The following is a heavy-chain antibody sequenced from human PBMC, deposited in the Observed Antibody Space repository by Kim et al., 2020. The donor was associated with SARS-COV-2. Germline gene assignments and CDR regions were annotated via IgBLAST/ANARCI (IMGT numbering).Heavy chain of an antibody. CDR3: ARGWIYGSGSPPVYYGMDV. Sequence: GGSLRLSCAASGFTFSSYAMHWVRQAPGKGLEWVAVISYDGSNKYYADSVKGRFTISRDNSKNTLYLQMNSLRAEDTAVYYCARGWIYGSGSPPVYYGMDVWGQGTTVTVSS. CDR2: ISYDGSNK. J-gene: IGHJ6*02. D-gene: IGHD3-10*01. CDR1: GFTFSSYA. V-gene: IGHV3-30*04.